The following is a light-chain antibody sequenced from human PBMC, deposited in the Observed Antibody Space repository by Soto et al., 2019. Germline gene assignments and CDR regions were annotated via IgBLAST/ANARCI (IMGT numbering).Light chain of an antibody. CDR2: YNN. CDR3: VTWDFGLSTVV. V-gene: IGLV1-51*01. J-gene: IGLJ2*01. CDR1: SFNIGNNY. Sequence: QAVLTQPPSVSATPGQKVTISCSGSSFNIGNNYVSWYQQLPGTAPKLLIYYNNKRPSGIPARFSGSKSVTSATLDITVLRTGDEADYYCVTWDFGLSTVVFGGGTQLTVL.